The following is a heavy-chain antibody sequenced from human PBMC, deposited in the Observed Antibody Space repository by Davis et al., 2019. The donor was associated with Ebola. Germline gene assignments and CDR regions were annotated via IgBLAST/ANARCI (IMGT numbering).Heavy chain of an antibody. CDR3: ARGLWGDTDY. Sequence: GESLKISCAASGFTVSDNYMSWVRQPPGKGLEWVSVFYSGGDIYYADSVKGRFTISRDISKNTLYLQMNSLRAEDTAVYYCARGLWGDTDYWGQGTLVTVSS. D-gene: IGHD5-18*01. J-gene: IGHJ4*02. CDR2: FYSGGDI. V-gene: IGHV3-53*01. CDR1: GFTVSDNY.